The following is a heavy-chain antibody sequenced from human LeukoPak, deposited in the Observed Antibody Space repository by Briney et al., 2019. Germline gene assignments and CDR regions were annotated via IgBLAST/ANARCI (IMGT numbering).Heavy chain of an antibody. J-gene: IGHJ4*02. CDR1: GFTFSSYA. CDR3: AREIAVAGLVG. Sequence: GGSLRLSCAASGFTFSSYAMHWVRQAPGKGLEYVSAISSNGGSTYYANSVKGRFTISRDNSKNTLYLQMGSLRAEDMAVYYCAREIAVAGLVGWGQGTLVTVSS. V-gene: IGHV3-64*01. CDR2: ISSNGGST. D-gene: IGHD6-19*01.